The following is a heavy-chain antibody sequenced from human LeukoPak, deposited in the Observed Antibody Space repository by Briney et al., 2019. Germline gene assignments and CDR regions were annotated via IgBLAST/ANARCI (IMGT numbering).Heavy chain of an antibody. Sequence: PGGSLRLSCAAPGFTFSSYWMSWVRQAPGKGLEWVANIKQDGSEKYYVDSVKGRFTISRDNAKNSLYLQMNSLRAEDTAVYYCARANYDFWSGYPLDYWGQGTLVTVSS. J-gene: IGHJ4*02. CDR3: ARANYDFWSGYPLDY. CDR1: GFTFSSYW. V-gene: IGHV3-7*01. D-gene: IGHD3-3*01. CDR2: IKQDGSEK.